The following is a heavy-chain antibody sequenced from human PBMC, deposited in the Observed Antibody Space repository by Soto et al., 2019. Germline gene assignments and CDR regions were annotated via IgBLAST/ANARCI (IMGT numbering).Heavy chain of an antibody. CDR1: GFTFSSYA. V-gene: IGHV3-23*01. Sequence: GGSLRLSCAASGFTFSSYAMSWVRQAPGKGLEWVSAISGSGGSTYYADSVKGRFTISRDNSKNTLYLQMNSLRAEDTAVYYCANSGRNGYSGYDYYYYYMDVWGKGTTVTVSS. CDR3: ANSGRNGYSGYDYYYYYMDV. J-gene: IGHJ6*03. D-gene: IGHD5-12*01. CDR2: ISGSGGST.